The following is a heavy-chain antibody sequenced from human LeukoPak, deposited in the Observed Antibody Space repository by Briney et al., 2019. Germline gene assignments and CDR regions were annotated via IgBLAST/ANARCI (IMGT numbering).Heavy chain of an antibody. D-gene: IGHD4-23*01. CDR2: IYPGDSDT. CDR3: ATPGGNDYVGY. Sequence: GESLQISCQASGYNFASYWIGWVRQMPGKGLEWMGIIYPGDSDTKYSPSFQGQITMSADKSISTAYLQRSSLKASDTAMYYCATPGGNDYVGYWGQGTLVTVSS. V-gene: IGHV5-51*01. J-gene: IGHJ4*02. CDR1: GYNFASYW.